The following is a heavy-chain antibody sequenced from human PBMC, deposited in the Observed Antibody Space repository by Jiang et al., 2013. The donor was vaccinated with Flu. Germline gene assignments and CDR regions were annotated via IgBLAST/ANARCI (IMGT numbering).Heavy chain of an antibody. Sequence: KGLEWMGIIYPGDSDTRYSPSFQGQVTISADKSISTAYLQWSSLKASDTAMYYCARVRFGEFTLEYWGQGTLVTVSS. CDR3: ARVRFGEFTLEY. D-gene: IGHD3-10*01. CDR2: IYPGDSDT. J-gene: IGHJ4*02. V-gene: IGHV5-51*01.